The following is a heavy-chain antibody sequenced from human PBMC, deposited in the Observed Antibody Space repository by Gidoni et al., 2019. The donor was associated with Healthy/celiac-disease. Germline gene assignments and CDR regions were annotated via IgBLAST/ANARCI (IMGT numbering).Heavy chain of an antibody. J-gene: IGHJ4*02. CDR1: GGSISSSCYY. Sequence: QLQLQESGPGLVKPSETLSLTCTVSGGSISSSCYYWGWIRQPPGKGLEWIGSIYYSGSTYYNPSLKSRVTISVDTSKNQFSLKLSSVTAADTAVYYCASLYSGSYGRYYFDYWGQGTLVTVSS. D-gene: IGHD1-26*01. CDR2: IYYSGST. CDR3: ASLYSGSYGRYYFDY. V-gene: IGHV4-39*07.